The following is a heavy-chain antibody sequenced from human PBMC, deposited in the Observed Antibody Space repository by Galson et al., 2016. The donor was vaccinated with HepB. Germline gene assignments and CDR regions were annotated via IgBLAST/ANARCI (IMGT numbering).Heavy chain of an antibody. CDR1: GYSFTDSY. CDR2: INPESGAT. V-gene: IGHV1-2*02. Sequence: SVKVSCKASGYSFTDSYLHWLRQAPGQGLEWLGWINPESGATKYAPKFEARVTISRDTSINTLYMELSSLRSDDTAVYYCARAFHGGFECFDTWGQGTLVAVSS. J-gene: IGHJ5*02. D-gene: IGHD5-12*01. CDR3: ARAFHGGFECFDT.